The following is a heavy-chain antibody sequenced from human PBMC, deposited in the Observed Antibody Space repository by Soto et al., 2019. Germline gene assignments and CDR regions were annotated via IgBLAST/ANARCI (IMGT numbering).Heavy chain of an antibody. CDR2: INHSGST. V-gene: IGHV4-34*01. Sequence: SETLSLTCAVYGGSFSGYYWSWIRQPPGKGLEWIGEINHSGSTNYNPSLKSRVTISVDTSKNQFSLKLSSVTAADTAVYYCARSGWFRGVIIFLEPRPPYKWFVPWGPATLVTVSS. CDR3: ARSGWFRGVIIFLEPRPPYKWFVP. D-gene: IGHD3-10*01. CDR1: GGSFSGYY. J-gene: IGHJ5*02.